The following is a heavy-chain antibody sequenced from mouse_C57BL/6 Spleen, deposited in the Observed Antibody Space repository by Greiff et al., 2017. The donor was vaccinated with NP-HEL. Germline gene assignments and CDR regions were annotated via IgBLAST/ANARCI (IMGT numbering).Heavy chain of an antibody. CDR2: INPNNGGT. CDR3: ARRSRGGTGWFAY. V-gene: IGHV1-26*01. Sequence: VQLQQSGPELVKPGASVKISCKASGYTFTDYYMNWVKQSHGKSLEWIGDINPNNGGTSYNQKFKGKATLTVDKSSSTAYMELRSLTSEDSAVYYCARRSRGGTGWFAYWGQGTLVTVSA. J-gene: IGHJ3*01. D-gene: IGHD4-1*01. CDR1: GYTFTDYY.